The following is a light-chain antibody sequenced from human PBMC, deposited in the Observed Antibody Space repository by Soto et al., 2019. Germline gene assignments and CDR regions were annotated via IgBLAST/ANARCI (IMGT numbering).Light chain of an antibody. CDR2: EVS. Sequence: QSALTQPPSASGSPGQSVTISCTGTSSDVFGYNYVSWYQHHPGKAPKLMIYEVSKRPSGVPDRFSGSKSGNTASLTVSGFQAEDEADYYCSSYAGSNIYYVFGTGTKVTVL. CDR1: SSDVFGYNY. CDR3: SSYAGSNIYYV. J-gene: IGLJ1*01. V-gene: IGLV2-8*01.